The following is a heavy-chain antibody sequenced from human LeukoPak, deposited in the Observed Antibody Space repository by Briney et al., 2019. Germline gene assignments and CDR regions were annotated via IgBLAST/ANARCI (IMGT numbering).Heavy chain of an antibody. CDR1: GYTFTGYY. J-gene: IGHJ5*02. V-gene: IGHV1-2*02. CDR2: INPNSGGT. D-gene: IGHD3-22*01. CDR3: ARDSSGYNFAWFDP. Sequence: ASVKVSCKASGYTFTGYYMHWVRQAPGQGLEWMGWINPNSGGTNYAQKFQGRITMTRDTSISTAYMELSRLRSDDTAVYYCARDSSGYNFAWFDPWGQGTLVTVSS.